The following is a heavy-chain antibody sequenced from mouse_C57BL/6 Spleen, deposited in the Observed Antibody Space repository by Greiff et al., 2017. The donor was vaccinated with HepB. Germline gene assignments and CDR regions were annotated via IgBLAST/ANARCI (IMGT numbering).Heavy chain of an antibody. CDR1: GYSITSGYY. V-gene: IGHV3-6*01. J-gene: IGHJ2*01. Sequence: EVKLQESGPGLVKPSQSLSLTCSVTGYSITSGYYWNWIRQFPGNKLEWMGYISYDGSNNYNPSLKNRISITRDTSKNQFFLKLNSVTTEDTATYYCASDLRDYFDYWGQGTTLTVSS. CDR2: ISYDGSN. CDR3: ASDLRDYFDY.